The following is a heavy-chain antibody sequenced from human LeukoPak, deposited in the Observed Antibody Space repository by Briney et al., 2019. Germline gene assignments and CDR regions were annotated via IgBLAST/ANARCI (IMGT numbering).Heavy chain of an antibody. Sequence: GGSLRLSCAASGFTFSSYAMHWVRQAPGKGLEWVAVISYDGSNKYYADSVKGRFTISRDNSKNTLYLQMNSLRAEDTAVYYCAKVWAGYYYDSSGYYLDYWGQGTLVTVSS. CDR2: ISYDGSNK. V-gene: IGHV3-30-3*01. D-gene: IGHD3-22*01. CDR3: AKVWAGYYYDSSGYYLDY. CDR1: GFTFSSYA. J-gene: IGHJ4*02.